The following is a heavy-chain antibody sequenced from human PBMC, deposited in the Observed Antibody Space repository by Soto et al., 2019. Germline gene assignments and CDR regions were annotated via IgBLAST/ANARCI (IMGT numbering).Heavy chain of an antibody. CDR3: ARELLY. Sequence: QVQLVDSGGGVVQPGRSLRLSCAASGLTFSSYAMHWVRQPPGKGLEWVAFISYDGSNTNYADSVKGRFTISRDNSKNTLYLQMNSLGPEDTAVYYCARELLYWGQGTLVTVSS. CDR1: GLTFSSYA. V-gene: IGHV3-30-3*01. J-gene: IGHJ4*02. CDR2: ISYDGSNT.